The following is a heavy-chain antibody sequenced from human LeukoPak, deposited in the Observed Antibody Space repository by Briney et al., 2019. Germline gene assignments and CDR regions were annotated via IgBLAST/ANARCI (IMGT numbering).Heavy chain of an antibody. V-gene: IGHV3-48*04. CDR2: ISSSRRTI. J-gene: IGHJ4*02. CDR3: ARDGDSGGYYYGPFDN. D-gene: IGHD3-22*01. CDR1: GFTFSLFG. Sequence: GGSLRLSCAASGFTFSLFGMTWVRQAPGKGLEWISYISSSRRTINYADSVKGRFTISRDNAKNSLYLQMNNLRAEDTAVYYCARDGDSGGYYYGPFDNWGQGTLVIVSS.